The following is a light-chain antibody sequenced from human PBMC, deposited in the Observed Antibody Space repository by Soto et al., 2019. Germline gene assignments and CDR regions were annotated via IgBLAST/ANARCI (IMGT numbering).Light chain of an antibody. J-gene: IGKJ5*01. CDR3: QQFNSYVIT. Sequence: AIQLTQSPPSLSASVGDRVTITCRASQDITSALAWYQQKPGKAPNLLIYAASSLKSGVPSRFSGSGSGTDFTLTISSLQPEDFATYYCQQFNSYVITFGQGTRLEIK. V-gene: IGKV1-13*02. CDR1: QDITSA. CDR2: AAS.